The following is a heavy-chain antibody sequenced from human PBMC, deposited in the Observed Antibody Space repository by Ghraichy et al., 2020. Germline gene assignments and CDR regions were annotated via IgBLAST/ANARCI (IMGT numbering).Heavy chain of an antibody. Sequence: SETLSLTCTVSGGSISSYYWSWIRQPPGKGLEWIGYIYYSGSTNYNPSLKSRVTISVDTSKNQFSLKLSSVTAADTAVYYCARGSSAIFGVVITGPFDYWGQGTLVTVSS. CDR3: ARGSSAIFGVVITGPFDY. D-gene: IGHD3-3*01. CDR1: GGSISSYY. V-gene: IGHV4-59*01. J-gene: IGHJ4*02. CDR2: IYYSGST.